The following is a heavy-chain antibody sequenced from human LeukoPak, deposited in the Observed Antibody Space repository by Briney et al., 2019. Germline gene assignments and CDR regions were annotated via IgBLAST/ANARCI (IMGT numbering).Heavy chain of an antibody. CDR3: ARIPPSNIAAAGSWFDP. J-gene: IGHJ5*02. V-gene: IGHV1-69*05. Sequence: SVKVSCKASGGTFSSYAISWVRQAPGQGLEWMGGIIPIFGTANYAQKFQGRATITTDESTSTAYMELSSLRSEDTAVYYCARIPPSNIAAAGSWFDPWGQGTLVTVSS. CDR2: IIPIFGTA. CDR1: GGTFSSYA. D-gene: IGHD6-13*01.